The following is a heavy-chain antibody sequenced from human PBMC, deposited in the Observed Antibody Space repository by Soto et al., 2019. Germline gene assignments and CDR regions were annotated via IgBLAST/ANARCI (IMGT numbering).Heavy chain of an antibody. CDR1: GFTFSSHA. D-gene: IGHD2-15*01. CDR2: LSGSGGNI. V-gene: IGHV3-23*01. CDR3: AKDWGTEGYSVRAFDI. Sequence: GGSLRLSCAASGFTFSSHAMNWVRQAPGKGLEWVSVLSGSGGNIDYAGSVKGRFTISRDNSKNMLYLQMNSPRAEDTAVYYCAKDWGTEGYSVRAFDIWGQGTVVTVSS. J-gene: IGHJ3*02.